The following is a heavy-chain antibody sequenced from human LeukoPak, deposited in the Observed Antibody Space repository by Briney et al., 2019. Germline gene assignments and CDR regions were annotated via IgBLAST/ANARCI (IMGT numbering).Heavy chain of an antibody. CDR1: GFTFSSYG. Sequence: GGSLRLSCAASGFTFSSYGMHWVRQAPGKGLEWVAFIRYDGSNKYYADSVKGRFTISRDNSKNTLYLQMNSLRAEDTAVYYCARTPYYGSGNPIYGMDVWGQGTTVTVSS. D-gene: IGHD3-10*01. CDR3: ARTPYYGSGNPIYGMDV. J-gene: IGHJ6*02. V-gene: IGHV3-30*02. CDR2: IRYDGSNK.